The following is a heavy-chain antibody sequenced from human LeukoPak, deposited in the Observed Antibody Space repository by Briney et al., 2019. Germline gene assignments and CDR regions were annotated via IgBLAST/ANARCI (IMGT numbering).Heavy chain of an antibody. CDR3: AREWHGSGSYVDDAFDI. CDR2: IKEDGSEK. Sequence: GGSLRLSCAASGFTFSRYWMSWVRQAPGKGLEWVANIKEDGSEKYYVDSVKGRFTISRDNAKNSLYLQMSSLRDEDTAVYHCAREWHGSGSYVDDAFDIWGQGTMVTVSS. J-gene: IGHJ3*02. D-gene: IGHD3-10*01. V-gene: IGHV3-7*01. CDR1: GFTFSRYW.